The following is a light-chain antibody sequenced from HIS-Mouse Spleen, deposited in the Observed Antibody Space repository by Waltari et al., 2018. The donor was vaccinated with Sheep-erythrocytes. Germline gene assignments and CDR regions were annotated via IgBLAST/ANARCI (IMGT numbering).Light chain of an antibody. J-gene: IGLJ1*01. CDR2: DVS. V-gene: IGLV2-11*01. CDR1: SSDVGGYTY. CDR3: CSYAGSYNHV. Sequence: QSALTQPRSVSGSLGQSVTISCTGTSSDVGGYTYVSWYQQHPVKAPKLMIYDVSKRPSGVPDRFSGSKSGNTASLTISGLQAEDEADYYCCSYAGSYNHVFATGTKVTVL.